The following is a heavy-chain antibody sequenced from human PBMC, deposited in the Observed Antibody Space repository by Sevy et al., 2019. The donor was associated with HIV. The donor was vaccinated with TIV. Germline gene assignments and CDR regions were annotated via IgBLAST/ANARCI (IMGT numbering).Heavy chain of an antibody. CDR1: GFTFSKYS. CDR3: AREGCTKQHDY. Sequence: GGALRLSCAASGFTFSKYSMSWVRQPPGKGLEWVSTLSFGCGEINYADSVKGRFTISRDNSKNSVYLQMNNLRPEDTAVYYCAREGCTKQHDYWGQGTLVTVSS. CDR2: LSFGCGEI. J-gene: IGHJ4*02. D-gene: IGHD2-8*01. V-gene: IGHV3-23*01.